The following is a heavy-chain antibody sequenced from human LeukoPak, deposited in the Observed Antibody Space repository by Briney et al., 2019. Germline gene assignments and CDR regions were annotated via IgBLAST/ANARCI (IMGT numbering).Heavy chain of an antibody. Sequence: PSETLSLTCTVSGGSISSYYWSWIRQPPGKGLEWIGYIYYSGSTKYNPSLKSRVTISVDTSKNQVSLKLNSVTAADTAVYYCARGVRYFDPWDQGTLVTVSS. D-gene: IGHD3-9*01. J-gene: IGHJ5*02. CDR2: IYYSGST. CDR1: GGSISSYY. V-gene: IGHV4-59*01. CDR3: ARGVRYFDP.